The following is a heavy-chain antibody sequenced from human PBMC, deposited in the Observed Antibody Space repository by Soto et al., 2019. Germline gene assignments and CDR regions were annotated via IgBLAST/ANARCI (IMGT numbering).Heavy chain of an antibody. CDR2: IYYSGST. CDR1: GGSISSSSYY. CDR3: ARLLITIFGTGRFDP. D-gene: IGHD3-3*01. Sequence: SETLSLTCTVSGGSISSSSYYWGWILHPPGKGLEWIGSIYYSGSTYYNPSLKSRVTISVDTSKNQFSLKLSSVTAADTAVYYCARLLITIFGTGRFDPWGQGTLVTVSS. V-gene: IGHV4-39*01. J-gene: IGHJ5*02.